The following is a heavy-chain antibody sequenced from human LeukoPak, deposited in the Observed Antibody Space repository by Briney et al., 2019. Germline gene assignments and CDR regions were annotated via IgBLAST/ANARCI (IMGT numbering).Heavy chain of an antibody. J-gene: IGHJ3*02. Sequence: ASVKVSCKASGYTFTGYYMHWVRQAPGQGLEWMGRMHPNSGGTDYARKFQGRVTMTRDTSITTAYMELSRLRSDDTAVYYCASYTIRGVNTFDIWGQGTMVTVSS. D-gene: IGHD3-10*01. CDR2: MHPNSGGT. CDR1: GYTFTGYY. CDR3: ASYTIRGVNTFDI. V-gene: IGHV1-2*06.